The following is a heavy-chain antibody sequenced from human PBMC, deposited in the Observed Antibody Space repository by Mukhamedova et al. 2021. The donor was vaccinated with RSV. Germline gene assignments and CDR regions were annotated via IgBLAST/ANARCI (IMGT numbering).Heavy chain of an antibody. D-gene: IGHD6-19*01. J-gene: IGHJ4*02. Sequence: PGKGLEWIGNIYYSGRTYYSPSLKSRVTISVDTSKNHFSLKLITVTAADTAVYYCAGAADGCSGNYYFDFWGQGTLV. CDR2: IYYSGRT. V-gene: IGHV4-39*01. CDR3: AGAADGCSGNYYFDF.